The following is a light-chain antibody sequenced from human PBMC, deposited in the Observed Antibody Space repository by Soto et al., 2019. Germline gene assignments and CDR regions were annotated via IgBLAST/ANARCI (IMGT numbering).Light chain of an antibody. CDR2: DAF. Sequence: VMTQSPATLSASPGDRATLSCRASQNVNTRLAWYQQKPGQAPRLLIYDAFTMATGIPARFSGSASGTEFTLTISSLQSDDFAAYYCQQYDEWPLTFGGGTKVEIK. V-gene: IGKV3-15*01. CDR3: QQYDEWPLT. CDR1: QNVNTR. J-gene: IGKJ4*01.